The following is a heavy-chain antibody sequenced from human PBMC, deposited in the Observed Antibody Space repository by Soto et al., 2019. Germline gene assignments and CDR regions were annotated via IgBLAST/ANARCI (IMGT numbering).Heavy chain of an antibody. V-gene: IGHV1-18*01. J-gene: IGHJ4*02. CDR3: AKEGGGLGEHS. D-gene: IGHD3-16*01. CDR1: GYTFTSYG. Sequence: QVQLVQSGAEVKKPGASVKVSCKASGYTFTSYGISWVRQAPGQGLEWMGWISAYNGNTNYAQKLQGRDTMTTDTAPGRAYGGRGGLRSADTAVCHCAKEGGGLGEHSWARGTLVTVSS. CDR2: ISAYNGNT.